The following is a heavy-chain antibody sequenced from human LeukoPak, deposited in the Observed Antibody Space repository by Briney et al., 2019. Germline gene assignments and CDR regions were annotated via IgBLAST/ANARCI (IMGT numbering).Heavy chain of an antibody. CDR3: ARELYGSGGTYYFDY. CDR2: ISAYNGNT. D-gene: IGHD3-10*01. CDR1: GGTFSSYA. Sequence: ASVKVSCKASGGTFSSYAIIWVRQAPGQGLEWMGWISAYNGNTNYAQKLQGRVTMTTDTSTSTAYMELRSLRSDDTAVYYCARELYGSGGTYYFDYWGQGTLVTVSS. J-gene: IGHJ4*02. V-gene: IGHV1-18*01.